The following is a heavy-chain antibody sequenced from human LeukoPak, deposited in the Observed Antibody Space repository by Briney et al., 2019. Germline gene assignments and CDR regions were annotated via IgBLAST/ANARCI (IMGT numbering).Heavy chain of an antibody. CDR3: ARAVMVVANLWGVFDY. CDR2: LSGSGGTT. V-gene: IGHV3-23*01. CDR1: GFTFSSYA. D-gene: IGHD3-22*01. Sequence: GGSLRLSCSASGFTFSSYAVNWVRQAPGKGLEWVSGLSGSGGTTYYADSVKGRFTISRDNSKSTLYLQMNSLRVEDTAVYFCARAVMVVANLWGVFDYWGQGALVTVSS. J-gene: IGHJ4*02.